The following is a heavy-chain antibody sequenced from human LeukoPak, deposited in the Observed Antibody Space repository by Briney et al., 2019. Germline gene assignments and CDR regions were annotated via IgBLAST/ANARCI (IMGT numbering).Heavy chain of an antibody. V-gene: IGHV1-69*05. Sequence: GASVKVSCKASGGTFSSYAISWVRQAPGQGLEWMGGIIPIFGTANYAQKFQGRVTIATDESTSTAYMELSSLRSEDTAVYYCAGGRGYGPHDYWGQGTLVTVSS. CDR3: AGGRGYGPHDY. CDR2: IIPIFGTA. J-gene: IGHJ4*02. D-gene: IGHD5-12*01. CDR1: GGTFSSYA.